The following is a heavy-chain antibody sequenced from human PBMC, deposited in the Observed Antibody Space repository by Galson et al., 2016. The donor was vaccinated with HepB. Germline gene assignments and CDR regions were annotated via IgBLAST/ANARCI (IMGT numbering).Heavy chain of an antibody. V-gene: IGHV4-39*01. CDR1: GGSINSRSYY. CDR3: ARENPGKGDYVRTTYYFDY. J-gene: IGHJ4*02. D-gene: IGHD3-10*02. Sequence: SETLSLTCSVSGGSINSRSYYWAWIRQPPGKGLEWVGSVYYSGATSYNPSLKSRVTISVDPSKTQFSLKMNSVTAADTAVYFCARENPGKGDYVRTTYYFDYWGQGTLVTVSS. CDR2: VYYSGAT.